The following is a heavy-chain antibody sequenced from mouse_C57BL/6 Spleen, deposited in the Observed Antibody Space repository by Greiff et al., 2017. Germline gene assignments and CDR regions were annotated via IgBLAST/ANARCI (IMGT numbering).Heavy chain of an antibody. CDR1: GFSFNTYA. CDR2: IRSKSNNYAT. Sequence: EVQLVESGGGLVQPKGSLKLSCAASGFSFNTYAMNWVRQAPGTGLEWVARIRSKSNNYATYYADSVKDSFTISRDDSESMLYLQMNNLKTEDTAMYYCVRGDYGARDYWGQGTSVTVSS. V-gene: IGHV10-1*01. J-gene: IGHJ4*01. CDR3: VRGDYGARDY.